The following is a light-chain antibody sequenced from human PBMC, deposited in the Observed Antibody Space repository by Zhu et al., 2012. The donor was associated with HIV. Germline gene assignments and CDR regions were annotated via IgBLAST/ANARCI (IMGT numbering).Light chain of an antibody. J-gene: IGKJ1*01. Sequence: ETVMTQSPATLSVSPGERATLSCRASQSVSNNLAWYQQKPGQAPSLLIYGASTRATGIPARFSGSGSGTEFTPTISNMQSEDFAVYYCQQYNNWPPKTFGRGTKVEIK. CDR1: QSVSNN. V-gene: IGKV3-15*01. CDR2: GAS. CDR3: QQYNNWPPKT.